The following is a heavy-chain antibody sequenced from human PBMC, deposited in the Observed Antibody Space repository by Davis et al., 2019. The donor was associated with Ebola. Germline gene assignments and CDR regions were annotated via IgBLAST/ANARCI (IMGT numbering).Heavy chain of an antibody. CDR1: GFTFSSYA. CDR2: INYGGSDK. CDR3: ARRPSGSGSDY. D-gene: IGHD3-10*01. V-gene: IGHV3-7*01. J-gene: IGHJ4*02. Sequence: GESLKISCAASGFTFSSYAMSWVRQAPGKGLEWVAYINYGGSDKSCVDSVKGRFTISRDNAKSALYLQMDSLRAEDTAVYYCARRPSGSGSDYWGQGTLVTVSS.